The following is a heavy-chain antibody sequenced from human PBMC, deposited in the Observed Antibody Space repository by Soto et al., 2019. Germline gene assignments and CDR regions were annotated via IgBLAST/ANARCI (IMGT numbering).Heavy chain of an antibody. CDR3: ARDSPRRWLQFYFDS. CDR2: INAGNGNT. Sequence: ASVKVSCKASGYTFTSYEMHWVRQAPGQRLEWMGWINAGNGNTKYSQKFQGRVTITRDTSASTAYMELNSLRSEDTAVYYCARDSPRRWLQFYFDSWGQGALVTVSS. D-gene: IGHD5-12*01. J-gene: IGHJ4*02. CDR1: GYTFTSYE. V-gene: IGHV1-3*01.